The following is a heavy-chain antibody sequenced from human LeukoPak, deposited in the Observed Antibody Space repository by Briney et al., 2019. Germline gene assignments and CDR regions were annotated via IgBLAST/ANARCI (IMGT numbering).Heavy chain of an antibody. CDR1: GYTFTSYG. V-gene: IGHV1-2*02. CDR2: INPNSGGT. J-gene: IGHJ4*02. CDR3: GRDGGCDIWSRAKRPYFDF. Sequence: ASVKVSCKASGYTFTSYGISWVRQAPGQGREWMGWINPNSGGTNYAQKFQGRVTMTRDTSVSTAYMELSRLRSDDTAVYECGRDGGCDIWSRAKRPYFDFWGQGTLVTVSS. D-gene: IGHD3-3*01.